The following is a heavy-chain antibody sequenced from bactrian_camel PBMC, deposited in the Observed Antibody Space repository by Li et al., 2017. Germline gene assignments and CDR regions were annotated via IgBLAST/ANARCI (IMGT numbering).Heavy chain of an antibody. J-gene: IGHJ4*01. CDR3: AAHSLTWCGIIKSFDYTY. CDR2: ISRGGGAT. Sequence: DVQLVESGGGSVQAGGSLRLSCAASGYTLGSGCMGWFRQAPGKEREGVAKISRGGGATYYADSVQGRFTISQDNAKNTMYLQMNSLNPDDTAMYYCAAHSLTWCGIIKSFDYTYRGQGTQVTVS. V-gene: IGHV3S40*01. D-gene: IGHD4*01. CDR1: GYTLGSGC.